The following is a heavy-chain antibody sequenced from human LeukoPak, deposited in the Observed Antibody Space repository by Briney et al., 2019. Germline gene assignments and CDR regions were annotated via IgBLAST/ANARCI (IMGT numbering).Heavy chain of an antibody. CDR3: ARGPGSRRWEDSSLDV. D-gene: IGHD1-26*01. J-gene: IGHJ6*04. V-gene: IGHV4-4*07. Sequence: PSETLSLTCTVSGGSISSYYWSWIRQPAGKGLEWIGRIYTSGSTNYNPSLKSRVTISVDTSKNQFSLKLSSVTAADTAVYYCARGPGSRRWEDSSLDVWGKGTTVTVSS. CDR1: GGSISSYY. CDR2: IYTSGST.